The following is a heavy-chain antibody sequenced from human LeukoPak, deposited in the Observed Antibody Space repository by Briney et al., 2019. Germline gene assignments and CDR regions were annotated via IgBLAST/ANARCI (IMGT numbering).Heavy chain of an antibody. CDR1: GGSSSGYY. CDR3: AANSADYNTLGSSYKV. CDR2: INQSGST. V-gene: IGHV4-34*01. Sequence: SETLSLTCAVYGGSSSGYYWSWIPHPPGKRLEWIGEINQSGSTNYNPSLKSRVTISVDTSKNQFSLKLISVTAADTAGFYCAANSADYNTLGSSYKVWGQGTLVTVSS. J-gene: IGHJ4*02. D-gene: IGHD3-10*01.